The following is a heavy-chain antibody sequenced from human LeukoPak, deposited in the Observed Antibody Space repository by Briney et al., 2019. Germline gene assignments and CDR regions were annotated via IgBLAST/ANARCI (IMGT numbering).Heavy chain of an antibody. J-gene: IGHJ6*02. Sequence: PSETLSLTCTVSGGSISSGGYYWGWIRQHPGKGLEWIGYIYYSGKTYYNPSLKSRVTISVDTSKNQFSLKLSSVTAADTAVYYCARAWPSSGDYYYGMDVWGQGTTVTVSS. CDR2: IYYSGKT. CDR1: GGSISSGGYY. D-gene: IGHD5-12*01. CDR3: ARAWPSSGDYYYGMDV. V-gene: IGHV4-31*03.